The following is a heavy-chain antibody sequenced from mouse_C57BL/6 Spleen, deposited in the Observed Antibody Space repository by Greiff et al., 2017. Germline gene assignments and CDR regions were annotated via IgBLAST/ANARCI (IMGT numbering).Heavy chain of an antibody. Sequence: QVQLQQPGAELVKPGASVKLSCKASGYTFTSYWMHWVKQRPGQGLEWIGMIHPNSGSTNYNEKFKSKATLTVDKSSSTAYMPLSSLTSEDSAVYYCAETAQATGAWFAYWGQGTLVTVSA. D-gene: IGHD3-2*02. CDR1: GYTFTSYW. CDR2: IHPNSGST. J-gene: IGHJ3*01. CDR3: AETAQATGAWFAY. V-gene: IGHV1-64*01.